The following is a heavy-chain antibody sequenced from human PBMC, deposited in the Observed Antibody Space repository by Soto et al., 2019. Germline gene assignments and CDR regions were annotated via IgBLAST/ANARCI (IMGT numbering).Heavy chain of an antibody. D-gene: IGHD2-2*01. CDR1: GFTFSNHW. CDR3: ARDSAYCRSTSCYLSYYYYMDV. J-gene: IGHJ6*03. CDR2: IKQDGSEK. V-gene: IGHV3-7*01. Sequence: EVQVEESGGGLVQPGGSLRLSCAASGFTFSNHWMTWVRQAPGKGLEWVANIKQDGSEKYYVDSVKGRFTLSRDNAKNSLYLQMNSLRAEDTAVYYCARDSAYCRSTSCYLSYYYYMDVWGKGTTVTVSS.